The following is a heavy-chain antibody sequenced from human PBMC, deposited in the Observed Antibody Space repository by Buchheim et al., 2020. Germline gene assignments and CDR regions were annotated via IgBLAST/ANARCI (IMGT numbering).Heavy chain of an antibody. CDR1: GFTFDSYD. V-gene: IGHV3-23*01. Sequence: EVHLLESGGALEQPGGSLRLSCAASGFTFDSYDMSWVRQAPGKGLEWVSTISRSGTSTFYADSVKGRFTISRDNSKNTLYLQMNSLRAEDTAVYYCAKDLRYYYGSGNEWGQGTL. D-gene: IGHD3-10*01. J-gene: IGHJ4*02. CDR2: ISRSGTST. CDR3: AKDLRYYYGSGNE.